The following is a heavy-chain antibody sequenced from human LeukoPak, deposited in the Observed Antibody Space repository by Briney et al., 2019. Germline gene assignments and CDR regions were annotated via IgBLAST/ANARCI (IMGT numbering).Heavy chain of an antibody. CDR1: GFTFSSYS. J-gene: IGHJ5*02. D-gene: IGHD6-13*01. Sequence: GGPLRLSCAASGFTFSSYSMNWVRQAPGKGLEWVSSISSSSSYIYYADSVKGRFTISRDNAKNSLYLQMNSLRAEDTAVYYCARGAVIAASEPFDPWGQGTLVTVSS. CDR3: ARGAVIAASEPFDP. V-gene: IGHV3-21*01. CDR2: ISSSSSYI.